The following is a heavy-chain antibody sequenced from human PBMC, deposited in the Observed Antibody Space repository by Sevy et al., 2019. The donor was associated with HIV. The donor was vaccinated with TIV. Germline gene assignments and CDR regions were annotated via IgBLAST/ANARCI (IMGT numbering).Heavy chain of an antibody. J-gene: IGHJ6*03. CDR2: ISGSGGST. CDR1: GFTFSSYA. Sequence: GGSLRLSCAASGFTFSSYAMSWVRQAPGKGLEWVSAISGSGGSTYYADSVKGRFTISRDNSKNTLYLQMNSLRAEDTAVYYCAKDSSGCAYGWGSYLGYMDVWGKGTTVTVSS. CDR3: AKDSSGCAYGWGSYLGYMDV. V-gene: IGHV3-23*01. D-gene: IGHD3-10*01.